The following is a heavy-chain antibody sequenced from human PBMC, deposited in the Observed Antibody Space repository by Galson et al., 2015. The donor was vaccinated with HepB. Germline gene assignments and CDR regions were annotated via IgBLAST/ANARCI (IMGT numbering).Heavy chain of an antibody. J-gene: IGHJ4*02. CDR2: ISYDGSNK. D-gene: IGHD3-22*01. CDR3: ARDQAYDSSGYYYFDY. V-gene: IGHV3-30-3*01. Sequence: SLRLSCAASGFTFSSYAMHWVRQAPGKGLEWVAVISYDGSNKYYADSVKGRFTISRDNSKNTLYLQMNSLRAEDTAVYYCARDQAYDSSGYYYFDYWGQGTLVTVSP. CDR1: GFTFSSYA.